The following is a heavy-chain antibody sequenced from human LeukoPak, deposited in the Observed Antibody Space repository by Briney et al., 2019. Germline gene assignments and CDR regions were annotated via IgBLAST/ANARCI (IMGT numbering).Heavy chain of an antibody. D-gene: IGHD3-16*02. CDR2: IIPILGIA. Sequence: SVNVSCKASGGTFSSYAISWVRQAPGHGLEWMGRIIPILGIANYAQKFQGRVRITAEKSTSTAYMQLSSLRSEDTAVYYCARGLRLGELSLRYWGQGTLVTVSS. J-gene: IGHJ4*02. V-gene: IGHV1-69*04. CDR1: GGTFSSYA. CDR3: ARGLRLGELSLRY.